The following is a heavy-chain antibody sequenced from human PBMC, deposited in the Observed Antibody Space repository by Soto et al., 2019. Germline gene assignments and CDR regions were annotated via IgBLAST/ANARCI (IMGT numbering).Heavy chain of an antibody. J-gene: IGHJ4*02. D-gene: IGHD3-22*01. CDR2: IYYSGTT. Sequence: QVQLQESGPGLVEPSQTLSLTCTVSGDSIKSGDHYWSWVRQPPGKGLEWIGYIYYSGTTSYYPSLESRLSMSVDTSKNQFSLRLTSVTAADTAVYYCARAHYYYDSSGYSPFGLLDYWGQGVLVTVSS. CDR3: ARAHYYYDSSGYSPFGLLDY. CDR1: GDSIKSGDHY. V-gene: IGHV4-30-4*01.